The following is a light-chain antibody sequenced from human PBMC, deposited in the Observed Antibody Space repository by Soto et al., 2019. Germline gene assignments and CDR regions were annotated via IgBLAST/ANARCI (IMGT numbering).Light chain of an antibody. CDR3: QQYVNWPPKYT. CDR2: GAS. J-gene: IGKJ2*01. Sequence: EIVMTQSPATLSVSPGERATLSCRASQSVSSNLAWYQQIPGQAPRLLIYGASTRATGVPARFSGSGSGTEFTLTISSLQSEDFAGYYCQQYVNWPPKYTFGQGTKLEIK. V-gene: IGKV3-15*01. CDR1: QSVSSN.